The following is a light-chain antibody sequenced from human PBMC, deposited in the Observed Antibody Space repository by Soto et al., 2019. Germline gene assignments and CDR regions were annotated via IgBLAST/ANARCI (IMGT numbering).Light chain of an antibody. CDR2: DAS. CDR1: QSISSW. V-gene: IGKV1-5*01. CDR3: QQDNSYSWT. J-gene: IGKJ1*01. Sequence: HMTEYTCTLSASVGDRFTITCVASQSISSWLAWYQQKPGKAPKLLIYDASSLESGVPSRFSGSGSGTEFTPTISSLQPDDFATYYCQQDNSYSWTFGQGAKV.